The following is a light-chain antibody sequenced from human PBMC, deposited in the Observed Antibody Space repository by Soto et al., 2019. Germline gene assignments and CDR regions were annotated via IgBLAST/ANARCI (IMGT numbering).Light chain of an antibody. CDR3: ASYTSSIARYV. J-gene: IGLJ3*02. CDR1: RSDVGGYNY. CDR2: DVT. V-gene: IGLV2-14*01. Sequence: QSALTQPASVSGSPGQSITISCTGTRSDVGGYNYVSWYQQDPGRAPKLMIYDVTNRPSGVSNRFSGSKSGNTASLTISGLQAEDEADYYCASYTSSIARYVFGGGTKVTVL.